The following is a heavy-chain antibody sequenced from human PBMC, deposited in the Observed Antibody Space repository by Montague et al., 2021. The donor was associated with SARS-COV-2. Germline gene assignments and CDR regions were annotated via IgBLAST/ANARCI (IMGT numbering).Heavy chain of an antibody. Sequence: SETLSLTCAVYGGSFSDYHWTWIRQSPGEGLEWIGQINYGGSTKYNPSLKSRVTIPIDTSKNQFPLKLTSVTAADTAVYYCARGAPGYWGQGTLVTVSS. CDR1: GGSFSDYH. CDR2: INYGGST. CDR3: ARGAPGY. D-gene: IGHD1-1*01. V-gene: IGHV4-34*01. J-gene: IGHJ4*02.